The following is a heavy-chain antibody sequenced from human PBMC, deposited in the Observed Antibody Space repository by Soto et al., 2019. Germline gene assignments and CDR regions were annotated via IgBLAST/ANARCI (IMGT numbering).Heavy chain of an antibody. CDR1: GFTLSSYG. CDR3: AKVGGWMEQRDDPHFDY. D-gene: IGHD1-1*01. CDR2: ISYDESHK. Sequence: QVQLVESGGGVVQPGRSLRLSCAVSGFTLSSYGMHWVRQAPGKGLEWVALISYDESHKYHADSVKGRFTISRDNSKNTLYLQMNSLRAEDTAVYYCAKVGGWMEQRDDPHFDYWGQGTLVTVSS. J-gene: IGHJ4*02. V-gene: IGHV3-30*18.